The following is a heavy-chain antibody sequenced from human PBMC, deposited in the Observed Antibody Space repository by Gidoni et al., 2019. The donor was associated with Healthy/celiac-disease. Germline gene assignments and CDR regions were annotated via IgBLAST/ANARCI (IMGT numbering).Heavy chain of an antibody. V-gene: IGHV4-34*01. J-gene: IGHJ4*02. D-gene: IGHD3-10*01. CDR2: INHSGST. CDR3: ARGRPLTMAKNRGNDY. Sequence: QVQLQQWGAGLLKPSETLSLTCAVYGGSFRGYYWSWIRQPPGKGLEWIGEINHSGSTNYNPSLKSRVTISVDTSKNQFSLKLSSVTAADTAVYYCARGRPLTMAKNRGNDYWGQGTLVTVSS. CDR1: GGSFRGYY.